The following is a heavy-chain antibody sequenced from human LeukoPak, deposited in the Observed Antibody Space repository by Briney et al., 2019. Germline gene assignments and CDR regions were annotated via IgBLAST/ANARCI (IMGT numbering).Heavy chain of an antibody. V-gene: IGHV3-21*01. CDR1: GFTFSSYS. D-gene: IGHD6-13*01. CDR2: ISSSSSYI. CDR3: ARDRAVGIGAFDI. Sequence: GGSLSLSCAASGFTFSSYSMNWVRQAPGKGLEWVASISSSSSYIYYADSVKGRFTISRDNAKNSLYLQMNSLRAEDTAVYYCARDRAVGIGAFDIWGQGTMVTVSS. J-gene: IGHJ3*02.